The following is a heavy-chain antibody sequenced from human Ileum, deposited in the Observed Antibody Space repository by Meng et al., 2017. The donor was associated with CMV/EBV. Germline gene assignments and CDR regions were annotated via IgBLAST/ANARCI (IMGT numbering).Heavy chain of an antibody. CDR1: GYTFTGYY. J-gene: IGHJ4*02. CDR3: VRSSGWALFDY. D-gene: IGHD6-19*01. CDR2: INPNSGGT. V-gene: IGHV1-2*02. Sequence: QGQLVESWAGVKKPGASVKVSCQASGYTFTGYYMHWVRQAPGQGLEWMGWINPNSGGTNYAQKFQGRVTMTRDTSISTAHMELSRLMSDDTAVYYCVRSSGWALFDYWGQGTLVTVSS.